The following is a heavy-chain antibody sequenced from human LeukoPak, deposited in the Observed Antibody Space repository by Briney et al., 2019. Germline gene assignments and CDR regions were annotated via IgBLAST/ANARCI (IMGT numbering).Heavy chain of an antibody. D-gene: IGHD6-6*01. Sequence: GGSLRLSCAASGFTVSSNYMSWVCQAPGKGLEWVSVIYSGGSTYYADSVKGRFTISRDNSKNTLYLQMNSLRAEDTAVYYCARGTALPIAAPNYFDYWGQGTLVTVSS. J-gene: IGHJ4*02. V-gene: IGHV3-66*01. CDR1: GFTVSSNY. CDR3: ARGTALPIAAPNYFDY. CDR2: IYSGGST.